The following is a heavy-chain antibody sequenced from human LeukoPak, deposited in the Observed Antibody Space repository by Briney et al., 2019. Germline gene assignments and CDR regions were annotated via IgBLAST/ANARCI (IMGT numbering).Heavy chain of an antibody. J-gene: IGHJ3*02. CDR2: IYYSGST. CDR3: ARVTARGAFDI. V-gene: IGHV4-59*01. D-gene: IGHD3-10*01. CDR1: GGSISSYY. Sequence: SETLSLTCTVSGGSISSYYWSWIRQPPGKGLEWIGYIYYSGSTNYNPSLKSRVTISVDTSKNQFSLKLSSVTAADTAVYYCARVTARGAFDIWGQGTMFTVSS.